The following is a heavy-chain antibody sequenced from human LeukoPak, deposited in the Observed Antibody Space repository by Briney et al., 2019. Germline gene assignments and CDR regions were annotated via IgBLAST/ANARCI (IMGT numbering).Heavy chain of an antibody. D-gene: IGHD4-17*01. CDR1: GGSFSGYY. CDR2: INHSGST. V-gene: IGHV4-34*01. J-gene: IGHJ5*02. CDR3: ARAWAPPLTVTTVNWFDP. Sequence: SETLSLTCAVYGGSFSGYYWSWIRQPPGKGQEWIGEINHSGSTNYNPSLKSRVTISVDTSKNQFSLKLSSVTAADTAVYYCARAWAPPLTVTTVNWFDPWGQGTLVTVSS.